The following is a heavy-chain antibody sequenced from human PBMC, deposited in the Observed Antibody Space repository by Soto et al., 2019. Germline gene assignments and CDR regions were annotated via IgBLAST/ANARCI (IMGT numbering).Heavy chain of an antibody. D-gene: IGHD6-19*01. Sequence: GGSLKISCKGSGYSFTSYWSGWVRQMPGKGLEWMGIIYPGDSDTRYSPSFQGQVTISADKSISTAYLQMNSLRAEDTAVYYCARGLGSSGWYSPWDAFDIWGQGTMVTVS. V-gene: IGHV5-51*01. CDR1: GYSFTSYW. J-gene: IGHJ3*02. CDR2: IYPGDSDT. CDR3: ARGLGSSGWYSPWDAFDI.